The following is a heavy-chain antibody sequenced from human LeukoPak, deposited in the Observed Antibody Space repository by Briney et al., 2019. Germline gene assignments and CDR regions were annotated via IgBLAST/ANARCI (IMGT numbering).Heavy chain of an antibody. V-gene: IGHV4-61*02. CDR3: ARELVRYYGTSHFDY. D-gene: IGHD3-9*01. CDR1: GGSISSGSYY. J-gene: IGHJ4*02. CDR2: IYTSGST. Sequence: PSETLSLTCTVSGGSISSGSYYWGWIRQPAGKGLEWIGRIYTSGSTNYNPSLKSRVTISVDTSKNQFSLKLSSVTAADTAVYYCARELVRYYGTSHFDYWGQGTLVTVSS.